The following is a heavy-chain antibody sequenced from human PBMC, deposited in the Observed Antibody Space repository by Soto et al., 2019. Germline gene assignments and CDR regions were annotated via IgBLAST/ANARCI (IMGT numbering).Heavy chain of an antibody. Sequence: ASVKVSCKASGNTFTSYDINWVRQATGHGLEWMGWINPNSGNIGYAQKFQGRVTMTRDTAIRTAYMEVSRLRSDDTAVYYCARGRASGSYYLLDYWGQGTLVTVS. CDR2: INPNSGNI. J-gene: IGHJ4*02. D-gene: IGHD3-10*01. CDR1: GNTFTSYD. V-gene: IGHV1-8*01. CDR3: ARGRASGSYYLLDY.